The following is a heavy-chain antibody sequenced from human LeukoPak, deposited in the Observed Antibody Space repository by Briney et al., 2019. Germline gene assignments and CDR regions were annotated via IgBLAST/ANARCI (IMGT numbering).Heavy chain of an antibody. J-gene: IGHJ3*02. V-gene: IGHV1-69*13. D-gene: IGHD2-2*01. CDR2: IIPIFGTA. Sequence: SVKVSCKASGGTFSSYAISWVRQAPGQGLEWMGGIIPIFGTANYAQKFQGRVTITAGESTSTAYMELSSLRSEDTAVYYCAEITYCSSTSCLDAFDIWGQGTMVTVSS. CDR1: GGTFSSYA. CDR3: AEITYCSSTSCLDAFDI.